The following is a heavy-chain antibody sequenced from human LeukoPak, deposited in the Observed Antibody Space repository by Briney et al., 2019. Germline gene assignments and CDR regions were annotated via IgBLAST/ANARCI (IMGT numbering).Heavy chain of an antibody. CDR3: ARVGGSNYYYYGMDV. J-gene: IGHJ6*02. D-gene: IGHD2-15*01. V-gene: IGHV4-59*01. Sequence: PSETLSLTCTVSGGSISSYYWSSIRQPPGKGLEWIGYIYYGENTNYNPSLKSRVTMSVDTSMNQFSLKLSSVTAADTAVYYCARVGGSNYYYYGMDVWGQGTTVTVSS. CDR1: GGSISSYY. CDR2: IYYGENT.